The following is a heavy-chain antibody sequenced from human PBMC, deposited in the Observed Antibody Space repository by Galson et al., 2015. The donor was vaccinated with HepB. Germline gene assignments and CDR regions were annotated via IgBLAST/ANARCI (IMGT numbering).Heavy chain of an antibody. CDR1: GGSINGYY. CDR3: ARTRSDYYDRRSHYWFDP. Sequence: ETLSLTCTVSGGSINGYYWGWIRQSPGKGLEWIGYIYYTGSTHYNPSLKSRVTISIDTSKSQFSLSLSSVTTADTAMYFCARTRSDYYDRRSHYWFDPWGQGTLVTVSS. V-gene: IGHV4-59*01. D-gene: IGHD3-22*01. J-gene: IGHJ5*02. CDR2: IYYTGST.